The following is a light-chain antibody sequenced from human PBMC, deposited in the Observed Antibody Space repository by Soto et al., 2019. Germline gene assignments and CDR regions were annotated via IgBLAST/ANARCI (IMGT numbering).Light chain of an antibody. J-gene: IGKJ2*01. CDR3: QQYYSSLT. CDR1: QTVFHSSYNKDF. CDR2: WAS. Sequence: DIVMTQSPVSLSVSLGERATINCKSSQTVFHSSYNKDFLAWYQQKPGQPPKLLFYWASTRESGVPARLSGGGSGTDFSLTISSLQAEDVAVYYCQQYYSSLTFGQGTKLEIK. V-gene: IGKV4-1*01.